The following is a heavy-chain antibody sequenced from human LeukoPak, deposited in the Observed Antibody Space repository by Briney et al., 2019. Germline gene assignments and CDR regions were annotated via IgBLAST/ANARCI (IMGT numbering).Heavy chain of an antibody. CDR3: TRGAGWLIDY. Sequence: SSETLSLTCTVSGGSISDYYRGWIRQPPGKGLEWIGYFYNSGSSTYNPSLKSRVTISVDTSKEQFSLKVNSVTAADTAVYYCTRGAGWLIDYWGQGIPVTVSS. CDR2: FYNSGSS. V-gene: IGHV4-59*01. CDR1: GGSISDYY. J-gene: IGHJ4*02. D-gene: IGHD3-16*01.